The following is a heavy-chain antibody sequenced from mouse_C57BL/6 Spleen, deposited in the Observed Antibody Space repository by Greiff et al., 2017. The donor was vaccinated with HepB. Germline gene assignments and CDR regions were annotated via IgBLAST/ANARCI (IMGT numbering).Heavy chain of an antibody. CDR1: GYTFTSYW. V-gene: IGHV1-53*01. D-gene: IGHD4-1*01. CDR3: ARDPPLTGRDY. CDR2: INPSNGGT. Sequence: QVHVKQPGTELVKPGASVKLSCKASGYTFTSYWMHWVKQRPGQGLEWIGNINPSNGGTNYNEKFKSKATLTVDKSSSTAYMQLSSLTSEDSAVYYCARDPPLTGRDYWGQGTTLTVSS. J-gene: IGHJ2*01.